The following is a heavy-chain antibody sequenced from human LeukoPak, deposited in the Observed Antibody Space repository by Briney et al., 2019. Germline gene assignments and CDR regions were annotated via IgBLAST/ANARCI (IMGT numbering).Heavy chain of an antibody. V-gene: IGHV4-59*01. CDR2: IYYTGST. D-gene: IGHD6-13*01. Sequence: SETLSLTCTVSGGSISTYYWTWIRQPPGKGLEWIAYIYYTGSTNYNPSLKSRVTISVDTSKNQFSLKLSSVTAADTAVYYCARTGSWYYYFDYWGQGALVTVSS. J-gene: IGHJ4*02. CDR1: GGSISTYY. CDR3: ARTGSWYYYFDY.